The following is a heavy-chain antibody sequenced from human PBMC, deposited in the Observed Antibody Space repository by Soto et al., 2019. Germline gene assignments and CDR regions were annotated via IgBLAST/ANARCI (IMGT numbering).Heavy chain of an antibody. CDR2: INAGNGNT. CDR3: ASPLKYSSSWYGDFFDY. CDR1: GYTFTSYA. Sequence: ASVKVSCKASGYTFTSYAMHWVRQAPGQRLEWMGWINAGNGNTKYSQKFQGRVTITRDTSASTAYMELSSLRSEDTAVYYCASPLKYSSSWYGDFFDYWGQGTLVTVSS. V-gene: IGHV1-3*01. J-gene: IGHJ4*02. D-gene: IGHD6-13*01.